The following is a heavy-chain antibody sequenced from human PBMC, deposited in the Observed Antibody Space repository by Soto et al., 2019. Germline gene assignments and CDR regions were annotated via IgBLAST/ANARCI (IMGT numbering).Heavy chain of an antibody. CDR1: GFNFSAYG. Sequence: QVQLVESGGGVVQPGRSLRLSCAASGFNFSAYGMHWVRQAPGTGLELVALLSFDASKKYYADSVKGRFTISRHTSRNTLYLQMPSLRVEDTAVYYCRVGVADWGQGTRVTVA. CDR2: LSFDASKK. J-gene: IGHJ4*02. CDR3: RVGVAD. D-gene: IGHD1-26*01. V-gene: IGHV3-30*03.